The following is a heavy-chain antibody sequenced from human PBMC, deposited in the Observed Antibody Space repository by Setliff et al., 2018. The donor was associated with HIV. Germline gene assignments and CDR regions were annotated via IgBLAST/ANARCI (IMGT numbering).Heavy chain of an antibody. CDR1: GGSISSSSYY. CDR2: MYYSGST. J-gene: IGHJ4*02. CDR3: ARVFVDTAVLRVLEYYCDS. D-gene: IGHD5-18*01. Sequence: KPSETLSLTCTVSGGSISSSSYYWGWVRQPPGKGLEWIGSMYYSGSTYYTPSLKSRITISLDTSKNQFSLRMRSVTAADTAVYYCARVFVDTAVLRVLEYYCDSWGRGTVVTVSS. V-gene: IGHV4-39*07.